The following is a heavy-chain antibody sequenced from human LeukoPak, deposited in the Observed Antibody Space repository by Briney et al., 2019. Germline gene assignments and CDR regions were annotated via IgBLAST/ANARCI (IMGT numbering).Heavy chain of an antibody. CDR2: IHSNGYT. CDR1: GGSISGYY. V-gene: IGHV4-4*09. J-gene: IGHJ5*02. Sequence: PSETLSLTCTVSGGSISGYYWSWIRQPPGQGLEWIAYIHSNGYTNYNPSLKSRVTISVGTSKNQFSLKVTSVTAADTAMYYCTKREGPMSGSYDYFDPWGQGTLVTVS. D-gene: IGHD1-26*01. CDR3: TKREGPMSGSYDYFDP.